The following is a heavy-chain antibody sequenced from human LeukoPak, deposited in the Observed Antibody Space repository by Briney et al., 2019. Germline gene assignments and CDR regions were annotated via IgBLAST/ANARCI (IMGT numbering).Heavy chain of an antibody. J-gene: IGHJ5*02. V-gene: IGHV4-39*01. Sequence: SETLSLTCTVSGGSISSSSYYWGWIRQPPGKGLEWIGSSYYSGSTYYNPSLKSRVTISVDTSKNQFSLKLSSVTAADTAVYYCARHAQYGSGRNWFDPWGQGTLVTVSS. CDR1: GGSISSSSYY. CDR2: SYYSGST. CDR3: ARHAQYGSGRNWFDP. D-gene: IGHD3-10*01.